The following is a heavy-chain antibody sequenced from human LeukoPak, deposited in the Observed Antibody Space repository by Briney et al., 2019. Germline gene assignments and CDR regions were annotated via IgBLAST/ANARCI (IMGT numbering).Heavy chain of an antibody. Sequence: PGGSLRLSCAASGFTFSSYSMNWVRQAPGKGLEWVSSISSSSSYIYYADSVKGRFTISRDNAKNSLYLQMNGLRAEDTAVYYCAASEELDRYYYYGMDVWGQGTTVTVSS. V-gene: IGHV3-21*01. D-gene: IGHD1-1*01. CDR2: ISSSSSYI. CDR1: GFTFSSYS. J-gene: IGHJ6*02. CDR3: AASEELDRYYYYGMDV.